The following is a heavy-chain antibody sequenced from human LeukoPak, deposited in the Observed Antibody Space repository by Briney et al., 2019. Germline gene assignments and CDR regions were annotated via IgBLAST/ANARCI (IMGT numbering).Heavy chain of an antibody. J-gene: IGHJ4*02. CDR2: IYYSGGT. Sequence: SETLSLTCTVSGGSISSNGYYWAWFRQPPGKGLEWIGSIYYSGGTYYNPSLRSRLIISVDTSKNQLSLSLNSLTAADSALYYCARGAGAFGSSSYHFDYWGQGILVTVSS. CDR1: GGSISSNGYY. D-gene: IGHD6-6*01. CDR3: ARGAGAFGSSSYHFDY. V-gene: IGHV4-39*07.